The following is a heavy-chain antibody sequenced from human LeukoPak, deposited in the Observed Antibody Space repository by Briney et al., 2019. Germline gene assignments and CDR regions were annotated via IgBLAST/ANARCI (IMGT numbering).Heavy chain of an antibody. J-gene: IGHJ4*02. CDR2: IYNIGSV. CDR3: ATNSSGPALDY. V-gene: IGHV4-61*05. Sequence: SETLSLTCTVSGASTDRRVSTNSYYWSWIRQFPGKGLEWIGNIYNIGSVTYKPSLRSRVTMSIDMSKKQLSLRLTSVTAADTAVYFCATNSSGPALDYWGQGILVTVSS. CDR1: GASTDRRVSTNSYY. D-gene: IGHD3-22*01.